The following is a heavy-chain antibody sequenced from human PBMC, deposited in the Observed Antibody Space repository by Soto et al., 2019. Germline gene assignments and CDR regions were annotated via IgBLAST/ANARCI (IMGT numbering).Heavy chain of an antibody. D-gene: IGHD2-2*01. Sequence: QVQLQESGPGLVKPSQTLSLTCTVSGGSISSGGYYWSWTRHHPGKGLEWIGYIYYSGSTYYNPSLKSRVTISVDTSKNQFSLKLSSVTAADTAVYYCARSSTSANYFDYWGQGTLVTVSS. J-gene: IGHJ4*02. CDR2: IYYSGST. CDR1: GGSISSGGYY. V-gene: IGHV4-31*03. CDR3: ARSSTSANYFDY.